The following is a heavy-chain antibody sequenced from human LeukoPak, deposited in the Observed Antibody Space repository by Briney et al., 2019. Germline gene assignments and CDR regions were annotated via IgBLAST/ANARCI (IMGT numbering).Heavy chain of an antibody. D-gene: IGHD3-22*01. CDR1: GFTFDDYA. V-gene: IGHV3-9*01. Sequence: PGGSLRLSCAASGFTFDDYAMHWVRQVPGKGLEWVSGISWNSGSIGYADSVKGRFTISRDNAKNSLYLQMNSLRAEDTALYYCAKDYYDSSGYPGAFDYWGQGTLVTVSS. CDR3: AKDYYDSSGYPGAFDY. J-gene: IGHJ4*02. CDR2: ISWNSGSI.